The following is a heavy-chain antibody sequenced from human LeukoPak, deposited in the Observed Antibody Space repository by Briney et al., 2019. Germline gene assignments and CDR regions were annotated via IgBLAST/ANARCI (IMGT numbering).Heavy chain of an antibody. J-gene: IGHJ4*02. V-gene: IGHV3-30*18. Sequence: GGSLRLSCAASGFTYSSYGMHWVRQAPGKGLEWVAVISYDGSNQYHADSVKGRFTISRDNSKNTLYLQMNSLRAEDTAVYYCAKGSDSSGYYYPLGDYWGQGTLVTVSS. CDR3: AKGSDSSGYYYPLGDY. CDR2: ISYDGSNQ. D-gene: IGHD3-22*01. CDR1: GFTYSSYG.